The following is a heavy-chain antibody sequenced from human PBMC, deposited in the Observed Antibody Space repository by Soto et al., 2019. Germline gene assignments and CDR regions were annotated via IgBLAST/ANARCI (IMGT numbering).Heavy chain of an antibody. J-gene: IGHJ4*02. V-gene: IGHV1-3*01. Sequence: ASVKVSCKASGYTFTSYAMHWVRQAPGQRLEWMGWINAGNGNTKYSQKFQGRVTITRDTSASTAYMELSSLRSEDTAVYYCARVYCSGGSCYTRKTHAFDYRGQGTLVTVSS. CDR3: ARVYCSGGSCYTRKTHAFDY. D-gene: IGHD2-15*01. CDR2: INAGNGNT. CDR1: GYTFTSYA.